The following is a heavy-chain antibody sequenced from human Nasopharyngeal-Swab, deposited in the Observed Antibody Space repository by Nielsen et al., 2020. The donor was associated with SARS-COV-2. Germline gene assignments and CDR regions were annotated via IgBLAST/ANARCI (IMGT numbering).Heavy chain of an antibody. D-gene: IGHD6-13*01. CDR3: ARGAGSSWYVDAFDI. V-gene: IGHV4-34*11. J-gene: IGHJ3*02. Sequence: SETLSLTCAVYGGSFSGYYWSWIRQPPGKGLEWIGDIYYSGSTNNNPSLKSRVTVSVDTSKNQFSLRLNSVTAADTAVYYCARGAGSSWYVDAFDIWGQGTMVTVSS. CDR2: IYYSGST. CDR1: GGSFSGYY.